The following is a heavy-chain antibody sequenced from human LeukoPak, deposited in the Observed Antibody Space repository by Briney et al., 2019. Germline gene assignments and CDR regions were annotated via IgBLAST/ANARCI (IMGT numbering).Heavy chain of an antibody. D-gene: IGHD2-2*01. CDR1: GGSFSGYY. J-gene: IGHJ5*02. CDR3: ARGLSARKGYNWFDP. CDR2: INHSGST. V-gene: IGHV4-34*01. Sequence: SETLSLTCAVYGGSFSGYYWSWIRQPPGKGLEWIGEINHSGSTNYNPSLKSRVTISVGTSKNQFSLKLSSVTAADTAVYYCARGLSARKGYNWFDPWGQGTLVTVSS.